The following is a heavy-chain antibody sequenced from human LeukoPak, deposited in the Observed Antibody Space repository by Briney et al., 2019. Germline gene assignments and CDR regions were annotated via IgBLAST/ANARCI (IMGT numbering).Heavy chain of an antibody. CDR3: AGGTYYDFWSGYPYYYGMDV. CDR1: GGPFSDYY. CDR2: INHSGST. V-gene: IGHV4-34*01. Sequence: PSETLSLTCAVYGGPFSDYYWSWIRQPPGKGLEWIGKINHSGSTNYNPSLKSRVTISVDTSKNQFSLKLSSVTAADTAVYYCAGGTYYDFWSGYPYYYGMDVWGQGTTVTVSS. J-gene: IGHJ6*02. D-gene: IGHD3-3*01.